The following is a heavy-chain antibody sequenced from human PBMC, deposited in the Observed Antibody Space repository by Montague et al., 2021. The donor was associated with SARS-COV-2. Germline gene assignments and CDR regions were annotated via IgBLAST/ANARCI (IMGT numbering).Heavy chain of an antibody. CDR1: GFTFSSYE. CDR3: AREYIEAAGHGNDY. Sequence: SLRLSYAASGFTFSSYEMHWVRQAPGKGLEWVSYISRSGSIIYYADSVKGRFTISRDNAKNSLYLQMNSLRAEDTAVYYCAREYIEAAGHGNDYWGQGTLVTVSS. D-gene: IGHD6-13*01. J-gene: IGHJ4*02. CDR2: ISRSGSII. V-gene: IGHV3-48*03.